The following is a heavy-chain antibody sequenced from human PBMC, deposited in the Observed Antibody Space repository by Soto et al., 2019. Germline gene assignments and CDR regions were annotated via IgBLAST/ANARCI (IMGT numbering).Heavy chain of an antibody. D-gene: IGHD5-12*01. CDR1: GGSISSGCYS. CDR2: IYHSGST. Sequence: PSETLSLTCAVSGGSISSGCYSWNWIRQPPGKGLEWIGNIYHSGSTYYNASLKSRVTISVDRSKNQFSLKLSSVTAADTAVYYCVRDYQYSGYDFVSRFDYWGQGTLVTVSS. V-gene: IGHV4-30-2*01. J-gene: IGHJ4*02. CDR3: VRDYQYSGYDFVSRFDY.